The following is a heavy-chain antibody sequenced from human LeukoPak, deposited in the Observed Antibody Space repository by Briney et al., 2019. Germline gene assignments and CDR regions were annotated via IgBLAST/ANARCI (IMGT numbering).Heavy chain of an antibody. CDR1: GGSISSGDYY. J-gene: IGHJ4*02. CDR3: ARNRGVINFDY. D-gene: IGHD3-10*01. CDR2: IYYSGST. Sequence: SSQTLSLTCTVSGGSISSGDYYWSWIRQPPGKGLEWIGYIYYSGSTYYSPSLKSRVTISVDTSKNQFSLKLSSVTAADTAVYYCARNRGVINFDYWGQGTLVTVSS. V-gene: IGHV4-30-4*01.